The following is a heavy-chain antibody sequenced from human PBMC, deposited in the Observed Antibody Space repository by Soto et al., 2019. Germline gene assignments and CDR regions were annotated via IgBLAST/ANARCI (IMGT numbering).Heavy chain of an antibody. D-gene: IGHD3-3*01. J-gene: IGHJ4*02. CDR1: GYTFADYG. Sequence: QVQLVQSGPEVKKPGASVKVSCKASGYTFADYGISWVRQAPGKGLEWMGWINLNTGNTKYAQTFQGRVTMTTDKSTTTAYMELRSLISDDTAVYFCTRDWSARYEAITGYWGQGTLVTVSS. CDR3: TRDWSARYEAITGY. CDR2: INLNTGNT. V-gene: IGHV1-18*04.